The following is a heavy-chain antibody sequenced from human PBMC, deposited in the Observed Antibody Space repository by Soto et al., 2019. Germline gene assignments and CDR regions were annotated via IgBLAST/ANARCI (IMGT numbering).Heavy chain of an antibody. CDR1: GFTFSSCA. D-gene: IGHD3-3*01. J-gene: IGHJ4*02. CDR2: ISGSGGST. V-gene: IGHV3-23*01. Sequence: PGGSLRLSSAASGFTFSSCAMSWVRQAPGKGLEWVSAISGSGGSTYYADSVKGRFTISRDNSKNTLYLQMNSLRAEDTAVYYCATLGEPWSGYYPGWYFDYWGQGTLVTVSS. CDR3: ATLGEPWSGYYPGWYFDY.